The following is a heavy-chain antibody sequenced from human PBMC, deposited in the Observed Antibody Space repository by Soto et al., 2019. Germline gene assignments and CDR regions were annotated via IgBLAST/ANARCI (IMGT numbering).Heavy chain of an antibody. CDR1: GGSISSGDYY. J-gene: IGHJ4*02. CDR2: IYYSGST. CDR3: ASLNYYDSSGPYYFDY. V-gene: IGHV4-30-4*01. D-gene: IGHD3-22*01. Sequence: SETLSLTCTVSGGSISSGDYYWSWIRQPPGKGLEWIGYIYYSGSTYYNPSLKSRVTISVDTSKNQFSLKLSSVTAADTAVYYCASLNYYDSSGPYYFDYRGQGTLVTVSS.